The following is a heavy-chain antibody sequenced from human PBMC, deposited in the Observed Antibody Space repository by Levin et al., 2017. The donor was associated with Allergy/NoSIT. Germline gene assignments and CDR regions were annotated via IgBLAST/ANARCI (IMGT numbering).Heavy chain of an antibody. CDR3: ASERRGYSYGGAFDI. CDR2: INPNSGGT. CDR1: GYTFTGYY. D-gene: IGHD5-18*01. V-gene: IGHV1-2*02. Sequence: ASVKVSCKASGYTFTGYYMHWVRQAPGQGLEWMGWINPNSGGTNYAQKFQGRVTMTGDTSISTVYMELSRLRCDDTAVYYCASERRGYSYGGAFDIWGQGTMVTVSS. J-gene: IGHJ3*02.